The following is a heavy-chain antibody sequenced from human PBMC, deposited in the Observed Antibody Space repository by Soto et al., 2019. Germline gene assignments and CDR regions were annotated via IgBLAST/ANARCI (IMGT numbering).Heavy chain of an antibody. CDR1: GFTFSNAW. V-gene: IGHV3-15*01. D-gene: IGHD1-1*01. CDR2: IKSETDGGTT. Sequence: EVQLVESGGGLVKPGGSLRLSCAASGFTFSNAWMSWVSQAPGKWLEWVGRIKSETDGGTTDYAAPVKGRFTISRHDSKNTLYLQINILKTEDTAVYYCTTGVGYNWNADDAFDFWGQGTMVTVSS. CDR3: TTGVGYNWNADDAFDF. J-gene: IGHJ3*01.